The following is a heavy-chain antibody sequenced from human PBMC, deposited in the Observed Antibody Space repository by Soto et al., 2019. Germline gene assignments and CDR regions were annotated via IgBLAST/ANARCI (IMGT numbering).Heavy chain of an antibody. CDR1: GFTFGDYG. V-gene: IGHV3-20*04. Sequence: GGSLRLSCAASGFTFGDYGMNWVRQAPGKGLEWVSGINWNGGSTGYADSVKGRFTISRDNAKNSLYLQMNSLRAEDTALYYFARAPPRIASADHDAFDIWGQGTMVTVSS. D-gene: IGHD6-13*01. J-gene: IGHJ3*02. CDR2: INWNGGST. CDR3: ARAPPRIASADHDAFDI.